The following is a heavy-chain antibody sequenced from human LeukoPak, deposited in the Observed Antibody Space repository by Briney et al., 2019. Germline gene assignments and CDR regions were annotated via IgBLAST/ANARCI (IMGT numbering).Heavy chain of an antibody. CDR2: INHSGST. CDR3: ARHGAVAISYSFDI. Sequence: SETLSLTCAVSGGSFSGYYWSWIRQPPGKGLEWIGEINHSGSTNYNPSLKSRVTMSLDTSKNHFSLKLNSVTAADTAVYYCARHGAVAISYSFDIWGQGTMVTVSS. D-gene: IGHD3-3*01. J-gene: IGHJ3*02. V-gene: IGHV4-34*10. CDR1: GGSFSGYY.